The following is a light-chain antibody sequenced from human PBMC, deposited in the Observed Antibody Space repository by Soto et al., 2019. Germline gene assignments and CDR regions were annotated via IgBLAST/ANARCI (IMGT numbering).Light chain of an antibody. CDR2: GVS. CDR3: QQYDSSWT. J-gene: IGKJ1*01. V-gene: IGKV3-20*01. Sequence: EIVLTQSPGTLSLSPGERATLSCRASQSVPSNFLAWYQQKPGQAPILVIYGVSRRATGIPDRFSGSGSGTDFTLTISRLEPEDFAVYYCQQYDSSWTFGQGKKGEIK. CDR1: QSVPSNF.